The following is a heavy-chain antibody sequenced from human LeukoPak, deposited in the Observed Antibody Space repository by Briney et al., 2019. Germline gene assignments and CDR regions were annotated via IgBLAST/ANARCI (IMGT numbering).Heavy chain of an antibody. CDR1: GFTFSSYW. D-gene: IGHD3-22*01. V-gene: IGHV3-7*01. Sequence: HPGGSLRLSCGAPGFTFSSYWMRSVRQAPGKGLEWVANIKQGGNEQYYVDSVKGRFTISRDNAKNSLYLQMNSLRAEDTAVYYCARDSRLVVVIEAPYYYYYMDVWGKGTTVTVSS. CDR2: IKQGGNEQ. J-gene: IGHJ6*03. CDR3: ARDSRLVVVIEAPYYYYYMDV.